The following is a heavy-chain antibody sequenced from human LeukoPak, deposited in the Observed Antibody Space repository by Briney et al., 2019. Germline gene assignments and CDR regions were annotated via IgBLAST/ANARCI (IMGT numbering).Heavy chain of an antibody. J-gene: IGHJ6*03. D-gene: IGHD2-8*01. CDR1: GFTFSSYS. V-gene: IGHV3-30*02. CDR3: AKDRCSNGIGCYYYYMDV. Sequence: GGSLRLSCAASGFTFSSYSMNWVRQAPGKGLEWVAYIQNDGSNEQYADSVKGRFSISRDSSKNILYLQMNSLRAEDTAVYYCAKDRCSNGIGCYYYYMDVWGKGTTVTISS. CDR2: IQNDGSNE.